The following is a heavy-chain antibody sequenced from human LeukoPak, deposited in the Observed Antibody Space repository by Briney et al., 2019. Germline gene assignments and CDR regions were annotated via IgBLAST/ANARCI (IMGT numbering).Heavy chain of an antibody. J-gene: IGHJ4*02. D-gene: IGHD2-21*02. Sequence: GGSLRLSCAASGFSFSSYNMDWVRQAPGKGLEWVSFIDSSSRYIYQADSVKGRFTISRDNAKSSVFLQLNSLRAEDTAVYFCSNVGDHYYFDQWGQGTLVTVSS. CDR1: GFSFSSYN. CDR3: SNVGDHYYFDQ. CDR2: IDSSSRYI. V-gene: IGHV3-21*01.